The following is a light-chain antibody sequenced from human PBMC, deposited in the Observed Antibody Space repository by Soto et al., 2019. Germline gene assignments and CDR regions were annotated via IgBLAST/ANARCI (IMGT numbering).Light chain of an antibody. V-gene: IGLV2-8*01. CDR3: SSYAGSKNKV. CDR2: EVS. J-gene: IGLJ1*01. Sequence: QSALTQPPSASGSPGQSVTISCTGTSSDVGGYNYVSWYQHHPGKAPKLMIYEVSKRPSGVPDRFSGSKSGNTASLTVSGLQAEDEADYYCSSYAGSKNKVFGTGTKLTVL. CDR1: SSDVGGYNY.